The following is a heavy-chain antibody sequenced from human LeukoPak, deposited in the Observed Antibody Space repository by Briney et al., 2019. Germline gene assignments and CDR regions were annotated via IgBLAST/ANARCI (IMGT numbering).Heavy chain of an antibody. CDR3: ARLDSSGYYAH. CDR1: GFTFSTYT. CDR2: ISSRSSYI. J-gene: IGHJ4*02. Sequence: GGSLRLSCAASGFTFSTYTMNWVRQAPGKGLEWVSSISSRSSYIYYADSVKGRFTISRDNAKNSLYLQMNSLRADDTAVYYCARLDSSGYYAHWGQGSLVTVSS. D-gene: IGHD3-22*01. V-gene: IGHV3-21*01.